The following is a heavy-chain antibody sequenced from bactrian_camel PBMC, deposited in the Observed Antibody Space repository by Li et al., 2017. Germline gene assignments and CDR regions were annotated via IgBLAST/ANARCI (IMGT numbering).Heavy chain of an antibody. CDR3: AAEGPPADSRCSLSQHEHNS. CDR1: GSTIDQLC. CDR2: IENDGTT. Sequence: VQLVESGGGSVQAGESLKLSCVVSGSTIDQLCLSWFREVSGEEREGVAAIENDGTTTYVDSVKGRFTISKDTTRNTLYLQMNNLTPEDTAMYYCAAEGPPADSRCSLSQHEHNSWGQGTQVTVS. V-gene: IGHV3S67*01. J-gene: IGHJ4*01. D-gene: IGHD2*01.